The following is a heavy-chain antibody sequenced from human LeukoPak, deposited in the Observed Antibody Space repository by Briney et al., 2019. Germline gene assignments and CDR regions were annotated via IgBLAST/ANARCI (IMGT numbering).Heavy chain of an antibody. V-gene: IGHV3-30*04. Sequence: GGSLRLSCAASGFTFSNHAIHWVCQAPGKGLEWVAVISYDGSNKYYADSVKGRFTISRDNSKNTLYLQMNSLRAEDTAVYYCARDFRAGGVTSKAFDIWGQGTMVTVSS. CDR2: ISYDGSNK. CDR1: GFTFSNHA. D-gene: IGHD3-16*01. J-gene: IGHJ3*02. CDR3: ARDFRAGGVTSKAFDI.